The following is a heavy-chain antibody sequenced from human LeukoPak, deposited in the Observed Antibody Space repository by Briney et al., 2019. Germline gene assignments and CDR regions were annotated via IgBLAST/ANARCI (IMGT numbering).Heavy chain of an antibody. Sequence: SETLSLTCAVYGGSFSGYYWSWIRQPPGKGLEWIGEINHSGSTNYNPSLKSRVTISVDTSKNQFSLKLSSVTAADTAAYYCARGLRYSGSYSEFDYWGQGTLVTVSS. CDR3: ARGLRYSGSYSEFDY. J-gene: IGHJ4*02. D-gene: IGHD1-26*01. CDR1: GGSFSGYY. V-gene: IGHV4-34*01. CDR2: INHSGST.